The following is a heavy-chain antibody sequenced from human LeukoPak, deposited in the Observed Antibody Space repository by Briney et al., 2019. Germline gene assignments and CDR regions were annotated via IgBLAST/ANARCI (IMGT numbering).Heavy chain of an antibody. V-gene: IGHV3-7*01. D-gene: IGHD5/OR15-5a*01. Sequence: GGSLRLSCAASGFTFKSYWMSWVRQAPGKGLEWVANIKQDGNDDYYVDSVKGRFTISRDNAKNSLYLQMNSLRAEDTAVYYCARSGVVSPPVPVRFDPWGQGTLVIVSS. J-gene: IGHJ5*02. CDR1: GFTFKSYW. CDR3: ARSGVVSPPVPVRFDP. CDR2: IKQDGNDD.